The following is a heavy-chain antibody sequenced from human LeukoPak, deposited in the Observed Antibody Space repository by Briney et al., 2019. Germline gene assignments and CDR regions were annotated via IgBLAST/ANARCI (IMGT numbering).Heavy chain of an antibody. CDR2: IYYSGST. J-gene: IGHJ3*02. V-gene: IGHV4-59*12. Sequence: SETLSLTCTVSGGSISSYYWSWIRQPPGKGLEWIGYIYYSGSTNYNPSLKSRVTISVDTSKNQFSLRLTSVTAADTAVYYCARDPPGALDIWGQGTMVTVSS. CDR3: ARDPPGALDI. CDR1: GGSISSYY.